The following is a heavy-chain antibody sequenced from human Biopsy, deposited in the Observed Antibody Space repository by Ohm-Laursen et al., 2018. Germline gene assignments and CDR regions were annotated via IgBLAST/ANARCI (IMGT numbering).Heavy chain of an antibody. CDR1: GGTFSSFG. J-gene: IGHJ4*02. V-gene: IGHV1-69*01. Sequence: SSVKVSCKVSGGTFSSFGISWVRQAPGQGLEWMGEINSMFGTTSYAQTFQGRVTITADESTSTAYMEVSSLRSEDTAVYYCAKRGVERGRPLAYWGQGTLVTVSS. D-gene: IGHD1-1*01. CDR3: AKRGVERGRPLAY. CDR2: INSMFGTT.